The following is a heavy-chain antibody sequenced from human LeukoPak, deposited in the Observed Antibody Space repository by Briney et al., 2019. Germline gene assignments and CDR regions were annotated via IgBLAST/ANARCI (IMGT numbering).Heavy chain of an antibody. CDR2: IYYSGST. Sequence: SETLSLTCTVCGGSLSSYYWGWIRQPPGRGREGVGFIYYSGSTTYNPSLKSRVTISVDTSKNQSSLKLSSVTAADTAVYYCARAPPNSSENYWHQWFDPWGQGTLVTVSS. V-gene: IGHV4-59*01. J-gene: IGHJ5*02. D-gene: IGHD1-26*01. CDR1: GGSLSSYY. CDR3: ARAPPNSSENYWHQWFDP.